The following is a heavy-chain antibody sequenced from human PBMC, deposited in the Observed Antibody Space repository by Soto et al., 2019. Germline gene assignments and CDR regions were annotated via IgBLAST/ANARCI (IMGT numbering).Heavy chain of an antibody. Sequence: PSETLSLTCSVSGASINSGDYYWSWIRQPPGKGLEWTGHIYYSGSTYYNTSLKSRAGISVDSSKSQVSLKLTSVTAADTAVYLCARILMNYYRLDYWGQGALVTVSS. CDR1: GASINSGDYY. V-gene: IGHV4-30-4*01. J-gene: IGHJ4*02. CDR3: ARILMNYYRLDY. D-gene: IGHD3-10*01. CDR2: IYYSGST.